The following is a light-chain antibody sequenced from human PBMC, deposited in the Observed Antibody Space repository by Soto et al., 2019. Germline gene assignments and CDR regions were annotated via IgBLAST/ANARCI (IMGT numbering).Light chain of an antibody. V-gene: IGKV1-9*01. CDR2: GAF. CDR1: QEISTE. J-gene: IGKJ4*01. Sequence: DIHLTQSPSFLSASVGDRVTITCRASQEISTELAWYQQQPGKAPKVLIYGAFTLQTGVPSRFRGSGSGTDFTLTISSLQPEDFGTYYCHQLNSYPVTFGGGTKVEIK. CDR3: HQLNSYPVT.